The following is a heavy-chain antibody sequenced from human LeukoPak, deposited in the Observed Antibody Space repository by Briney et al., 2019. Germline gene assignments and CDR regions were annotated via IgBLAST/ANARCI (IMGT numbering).Heavy chain of an antibody. Sequence: PGGSLRLSCAASGFTFNAYSMNWVRQAPGKGLEWVAGISYDGNNKYYAESVKGRFTISRDNSKNTLYLQMNSLRDEDTAVYYCARETPEYDWGQGTLVTVSS. CDR3: ARETPEYD. CDR2: ISYDGNNK. CDR1: GFTFNAYS. J-gene: IGHJ4*02. D-gene: IGHD1-14*01. V-gene: IGHV3-30*03.